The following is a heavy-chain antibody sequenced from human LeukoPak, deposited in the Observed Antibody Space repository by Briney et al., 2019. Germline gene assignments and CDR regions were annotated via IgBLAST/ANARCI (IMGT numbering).Heavy chain of an antibody. CDR3: ARKGPANYYYYYMDV. D-gene: IGHD2-2*01. Sequence: ASVKVSCKASGYTFTSYDLNWVRQATGQGLEWMGWMNPNSGNTGYAPKFQGRVTMTRNNSISTAYMELSSLRSEDTAVYYCARKGPANYYYYYMDVWGKGTSVTVSS. V-gene: IGHV1-8*01. J-gene: IGHJ6*03. CDR2: MNPNSGNT. CDR1: GYTFTSYD.